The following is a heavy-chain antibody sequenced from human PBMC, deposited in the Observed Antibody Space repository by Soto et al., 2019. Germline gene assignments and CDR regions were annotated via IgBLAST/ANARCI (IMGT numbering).Heavy chain of an antibody. CDR1: GYSFTSYG. CDR3: ARHLSMDTAMEPVFDP. D-gene: IGHD5-18*01. V-gene: IGHV5-51*01. J-gene: IGHJ5*02. CDR2: IYPGDSDT. Sequence: GESLNSSCKGSGYSFTSYGIVCVRQMPGKRLEWTGIIYPGDSDTRYSPSFQGQVTIAADKSISTAYLQWSSLKAPDTAIYYCARHLSMDTAMEPVFDPWGQGTLVTVSS.